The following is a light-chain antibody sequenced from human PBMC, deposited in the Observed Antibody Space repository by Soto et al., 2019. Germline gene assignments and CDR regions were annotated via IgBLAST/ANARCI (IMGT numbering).Light chain of an antibody. Sequence: EIVLTQSPATLSLSPGERATLSCRASQSVSTSLVWYQHKPGQAPRLLIYDASNRATGVPARFSGSGSGTDFTLTISSLEPEDFAVYYCQQRNTWPLTFGGGTKVDIK. CDR1: QSVSTS. V-gene: IGKV3-11*01. CDR3: QQRNTWPLT. J-gene: IGKJ4*01. CDR2: DAS.